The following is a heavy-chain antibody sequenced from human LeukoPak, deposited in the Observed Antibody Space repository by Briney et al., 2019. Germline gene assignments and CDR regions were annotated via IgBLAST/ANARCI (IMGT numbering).Heavy chain of an antibody. CDR2: VNHSGST. V-gene: IGHV4-39*07. Sequence: SETLSLTCTVSGGSISSSSYYWGWIRQPPGKGLEWIGEVNHSGSTTYNPSLKSRVTISGDTSKNQFSLKLSSVTAADTAVYYCARVRPRSIAVAARNAFDIWGQGTMVTVSS. CDR1: GGSISSSSYY. CDR3: ARVRPRSIAVAARNAFDI. D-gene: IGHD6-19*01. J-gene: IGHJ3*02.